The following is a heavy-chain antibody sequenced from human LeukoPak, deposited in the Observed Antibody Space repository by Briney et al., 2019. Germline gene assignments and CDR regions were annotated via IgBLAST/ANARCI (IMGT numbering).Heavy chain of an antibody. CDR3: AKTSGYDLGPLDY. CDR2: ISGSGGST. J-gene: IGHJ4*02. Sequence: PGGSLRLSCAASGFTFSSYAMSWVRQAPGKGLEWVSAISGSGGSTYYADSAKGRFTISRDNSKNTLYLQMNSLRAEDTAVYYCAKTSGYDLGPLDYWGQGTLVTVSS. V-gene: IGHV3-23*01. D-gene: IGHD5-12*01. CDR1: GFTFSSYA.